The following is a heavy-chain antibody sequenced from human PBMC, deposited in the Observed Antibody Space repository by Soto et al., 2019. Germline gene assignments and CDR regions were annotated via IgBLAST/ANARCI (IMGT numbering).Heavy chain of an antibody. CDR3: AKDMGRYGDPPRAGWYFDL. CDR1: GFTFSSYA. D-gene: IGHD4-17*01. J-gene: IGHJ2*01. V-gene: IGHV3-23*01. CDR2: ISGSGGST. Sequence: EVQLLESGGGLVQPGGSLRLSCAASGFTFSSYAMSWVRQAPGKGLEWVSAISGSGGSTYYADSVKGRFTISRDNSKNTLYLQMNSLRAEDTAVYYCAKDMGRYGDPPRAGWYFDLWGRGTLVTVSS.